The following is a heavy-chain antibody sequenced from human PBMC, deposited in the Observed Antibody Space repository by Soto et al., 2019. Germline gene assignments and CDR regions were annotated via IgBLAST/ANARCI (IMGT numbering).Heavy chain of an antibody. CDR1: GYIFIDHY. J-gene: IGHJ4*02. CDR2: VNPKSGDT. CDR3: ARSSGWSHFDN. V-gene: IGHV1-2*02. D-gene: IGHD6-19*01. Sequence: QVQLVQSGADVKKPGASVSVSCEASGYIFIDHYIHWVRQAPGQGLEWMGWVNPKSGDTNYAPRFQRRVTMARDTSISTVYMELIKLKSDDTAVYYCARSSGWSHFDNCGQGTLVTVSS.